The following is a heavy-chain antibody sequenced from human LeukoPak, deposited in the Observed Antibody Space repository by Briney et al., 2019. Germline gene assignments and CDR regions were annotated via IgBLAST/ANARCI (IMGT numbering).Heavy chain of an antibody. CDR3: AKVHGLRYFDWLLYFDY. J-gene: IGHJ4*02. CDR2: ISGSGGST. CDR1: GFTFSSYA. Sequence: GGSLRLSCAASGFTFSSYAMSWVRQAPGKGLEWDSAISGSGGSTYYADSVKGRFTISRDNSKNTLYLQMNSLRAEHTAAYYCAKVHGLRYFDWLLYFDYWGQGTLVTVSS. V-gene: IGHV3-23*01. D-gene: IGHD3-9*01.